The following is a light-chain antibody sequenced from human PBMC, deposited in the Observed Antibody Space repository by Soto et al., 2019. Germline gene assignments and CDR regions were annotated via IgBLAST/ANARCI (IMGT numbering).Light chain of an antibody. CDR1: QSINSW. J-gene: IGKJ2*01. V-gene: IGKV1-5*03. Sequence: DIPMTQSPSTLSTSVGDRVTITCRASQSINSWLAWYQQKPGKAPKLLISKASALQSGVPSRFSGSGSGTEFSLIISSPQPDDFASYYCQQYKSYPYTFGQGTKLEIK. CDR2: KAS. CDR3: QQYKSYPYT.